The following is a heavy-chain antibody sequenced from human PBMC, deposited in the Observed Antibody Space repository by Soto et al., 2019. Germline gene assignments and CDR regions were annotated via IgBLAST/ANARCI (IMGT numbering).Heavy chain of an antibody. D-gene: IGHD5-18*01. V-gene: IGHV1-2*02. CDR1: GYTFINYY. CDR2: INPKSGAT. CDR3: VRVVETAAVHLDY. J-gene: IGHJ4*02. Sequence: QVQLVQSGAEVKKPGASVKVSCKASGYTFINYYIHWVRQAPGQRLEWMGWINPKSGATHYTPTFQGRVTMTGETYINTAYMELTWLTSEDTEVYYCVRVVETAAVHLDYWGQGTQVTVSS.